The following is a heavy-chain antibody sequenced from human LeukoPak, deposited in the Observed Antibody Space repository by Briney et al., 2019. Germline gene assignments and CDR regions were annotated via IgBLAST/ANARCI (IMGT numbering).Heavy chain of an antibody. CDR1: GFTFSSYA. D-gene: IGHD6-13*01. CDR2: ISGSGGST. CDR3: AKAASSSWPSYYYGMDV. Sequence: PGGSLRLSCAASGFTFSSYAMSWVRHAPGKGLEWVSAISGSGGSTYYADSVKGRFTISRDNSKNTLYLQMNSLRAEDTAVYYCAKAASSSWPSYYYGMDVWGQGTTVTVSS. V-gene: IGHV3-23*01. J-gene: IGHJ6*02.